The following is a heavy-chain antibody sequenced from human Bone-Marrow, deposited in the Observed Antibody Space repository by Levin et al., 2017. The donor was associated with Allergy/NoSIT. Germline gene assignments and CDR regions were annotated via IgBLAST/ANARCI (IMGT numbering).Heavy chain of an antibody. Sequence: SETLSLTCTVSGGSLSSSSYYWGWIRQPPGKGLEWIGSVYYSGSTYYTPSLKSRVTISVDTSKNQFSLKLRSVTGADTAVYYCASLRWYFDVWGRGTLVTVSS. V-gene: IGHV4-39*01. CDR3: ASLRWYFDV. CDR1: GGSLSSSSYY. J-gene: IGHJ2*01. CDR2: VYYSGST.